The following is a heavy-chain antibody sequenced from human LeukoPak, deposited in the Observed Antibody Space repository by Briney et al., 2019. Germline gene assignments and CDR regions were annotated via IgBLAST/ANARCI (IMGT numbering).Heavy chain of an antibody. Sequence: SETLSLTCTVSGGSISSYYWSWIRQPPGKGLEWIGYIYYSGSTSYNPSLKSRVTISVDTSKNQFSLKLSSVTAADTAVYYCARARNYYDSSDYYYEGDAFDIWGQGTMVTVSS. CDR2: IYYSGST. V-gene: IGHV4-59*08. J-gene: IGHJ3*02. D-gene: IGHD3-22*01. CDR1: GGSISSYY. CDR3: ARARNYYDSSDYYYEGDAFDI.